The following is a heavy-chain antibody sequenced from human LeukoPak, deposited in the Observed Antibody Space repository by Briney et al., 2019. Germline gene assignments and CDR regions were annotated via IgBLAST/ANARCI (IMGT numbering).Heavy chain of an antibody. CDR2: IRSSSSYI. J-gene: IGHJ6*03. CDR3: ARAPEYYDFWSGHYYYMDV. CDR1: GFTFSSYS. Sequence: GGSLRLSCAASGFTFSSYSMNWVRQAPGKGLEWVSSIRSSSSYIYYADSVKGRFTISRDNAKNSLYLQMNSLRAEDTAVYYCARAPEYYDFWSGHYYYMDVWGKGTTVTVSS. D-gene: IGHD3-3*01. V-gene: IGHV3-21*01.